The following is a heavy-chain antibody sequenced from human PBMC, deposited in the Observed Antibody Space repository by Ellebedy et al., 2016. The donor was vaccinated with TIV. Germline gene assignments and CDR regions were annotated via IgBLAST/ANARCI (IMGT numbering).Heavy chain of an antibody. D-gene: IGHD3-9*01. CDR2: TYYRSKWYS. V-gene: IGHV6-1*01. Sequence: SETLSLXCAVSGGTISSDTAAWDWIRRPPSGGLEWLGRTYYRSKWYSFYASAVKSRITINPDPSNNRFSLQLHSMTPEDTAVYYCARVNDILTGSPFDFWGQGTQVTVSS. J-gene: IGHJ4*02. CDR3: ARVNDILTGSPFDF. CDR1: GGTISSDTAA.